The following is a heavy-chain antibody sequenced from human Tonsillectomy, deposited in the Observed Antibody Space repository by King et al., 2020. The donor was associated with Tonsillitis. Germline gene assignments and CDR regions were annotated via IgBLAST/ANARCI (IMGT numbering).Heavy chain of an antibody. D-gene: IGHD3-16*01. V-gene: IGHV3-66*01. J-gene: IGHJ4*02. CDR2: IYSGGST. Sequence: VQLVESGGGLVQPGGSLRLSCAASGFTVSSNYMSWVRQAPGKGLEWVSVIYSGGSTYYADFVKGRFTISRDKSENTLYLQRNSVRAEDTAVYYCAWGIMLVPFDYWRQGTRVTVSS. CDR1: GFTVSSNY. CDR3: AWGIMLVPFDY.